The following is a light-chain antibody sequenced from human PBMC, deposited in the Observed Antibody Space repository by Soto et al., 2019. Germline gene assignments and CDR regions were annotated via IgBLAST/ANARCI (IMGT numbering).Light chain of an antibody. CDR3: QHYHSYSEA. V-gene: IGKV1-5*03. Sequence: DIQMTQSPSTLSGSVGDRVTITCRASQTISSWLAWYQQKPGKAPKLLIYKASTLKSGVPSRFSGSGSGTEFTRTISSLQPDDFATYYCQHYHSYSEAFGQGTKVELK. CDR1: QTISSW. J-gene: IGKJ1*01. CDR2: KAS.